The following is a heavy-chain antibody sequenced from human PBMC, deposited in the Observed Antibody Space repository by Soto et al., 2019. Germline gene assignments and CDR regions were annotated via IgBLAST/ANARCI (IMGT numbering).Heavy chain of an antibody. D-gene: IGHD5-12*01. CDR1: RSTFRASG. CDR3: ARGHSDYGGFNYYGMDV. CDR2: ILSDGSTT. V-gene: IGHV3-74*01. Sequence: EVQLVESGGGLVQPGGPRSLSFPAPRSTFRASGRHGVPQAPGKGRAGAPRILSDGSTTNYADSVKGRFTISRDNAKNTLYLQMNSLRAEDTAVYYCARGHSDYGGFNYYGMDVWGQGTTVTVSS. J-gene: IGHJ6*02.